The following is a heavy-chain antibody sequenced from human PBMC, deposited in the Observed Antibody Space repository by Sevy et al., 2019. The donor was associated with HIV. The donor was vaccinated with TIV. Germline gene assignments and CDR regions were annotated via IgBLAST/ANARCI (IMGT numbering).Heavy chain of an antibody. J-gene: IGHJ5*02. V-gene: IGHV6-1*01. Sequence: QSQTLSLTCAISGDSVSSNSAAWNWIRQSPSRGLEWLGRTYYRSKWYNDHAVSVKSRITINPDTSKNQFSLQLNSVTPEDTAVYYCARDRGLRLYSSSWYGWFDPWGQGTLVTVSS. D-gene: IGHD6-13*01. CDR3: ARDRGLRLYSSSWYGWFDP. CDR1: GDSVSSNSAA. CDR2: TYYRSKWYN.